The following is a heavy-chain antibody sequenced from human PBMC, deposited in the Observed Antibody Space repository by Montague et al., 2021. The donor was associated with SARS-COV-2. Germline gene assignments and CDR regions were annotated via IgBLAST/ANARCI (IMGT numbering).Heavy chain of an antibody. V-gene: IGHV2-70*11. J-gene: IGHJ4*02. CDR2: IDWDDDK. CDR3: ARGIAAAGPALDY. Sequence: PALVKPTQTLTLTCTFSGFSLSTSGMCVSWIRQPPGKALEWLARIDWDDDKYYSTSLKTRLTISKDTSKNQVVLTMTNMDPVVTATYYCARGIAAAGPALDYWGQGTLVTVSS. CDR1: GFSLSTSGMC. D-gene: IGHD6-13*01.